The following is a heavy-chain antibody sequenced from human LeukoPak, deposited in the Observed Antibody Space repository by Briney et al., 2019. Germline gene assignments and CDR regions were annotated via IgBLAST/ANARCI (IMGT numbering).Heavy chain of an antibody. J-gene: IGHJ4*02. CDR1: GGSISSGSYY. Sequence: SQTLSLTCTVSGGSISSGSYYWSWIRQPAGKGLEWIGRIYTSGSTNYNPSLKSRVTISVDTSKNQFSLKLSSVTAADTAVYYCARGHYDFWSGYSNPFDYWGQGTLVTVSS. CDR3: ARGHYDFWSGYSNPFDY. D-gene: IGHD3-3*01. CDR2: IYTSGST. V-gene: IGHV4-61*02.